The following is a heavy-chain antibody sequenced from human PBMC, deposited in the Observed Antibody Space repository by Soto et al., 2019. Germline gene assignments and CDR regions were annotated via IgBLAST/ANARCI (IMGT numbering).Heavy chain of an antibody. CDR3: VRDTYHIHDS. V-gene: IGHV6-1*01. J-gene: IGHJ4*02. CDR2: TYYRSKWYV. CDR1: GDSVSSNSAA. Sequence: PSQTLSLTCAISGDSVSSNSAAWNWIRQSPSRGLEWLGRTYYRSKWYVDYAVSVRSRMTINSDTSKNQLSLQLNSVTPEDTAVYYCVRDTYHIHDSWGQGTLVTVSA. D-gene: IGHD2-2*01.